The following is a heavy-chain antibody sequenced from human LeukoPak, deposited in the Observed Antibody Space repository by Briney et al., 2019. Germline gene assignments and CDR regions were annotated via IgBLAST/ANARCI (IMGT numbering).Heavy chain of an antibody. J-gene: IGHJ4*02. CDR3: AKDLFSSLGYYFDY. Sequence: PGGSLRLSCAASGFTFSSYGMHWVRQAPGKGLEWVAVISYDGSNKYYADSVKGRFTISRDNFKNTLYLQMNSLRAEDTAVYYCAKDLFSSLGYYFDYWGQGTLVTVSS. CDR1: GFTFSSYG. D-gene: IGHD7-27*01. CDR2: ISYDGSNK. V-gene: IGHV3-30*18.